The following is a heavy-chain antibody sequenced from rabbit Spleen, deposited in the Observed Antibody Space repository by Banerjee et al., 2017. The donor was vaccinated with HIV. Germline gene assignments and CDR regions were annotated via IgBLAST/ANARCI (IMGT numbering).Heavy chain of an antibody. Sequence: QEQLEESGGDLVKPGASLTLTCTVSGFSFSSNWICWVRQAPGKGLEWIACIDTNDGDTDYATWAKGRFTCSKTSSTTVTLQMTSLTVADTATYFCARDTGSSFSSYGMDLWGPGTLVTVS. J-gene: IGHJ6*01. CDR1: GFSFSSNW. CDR2: IDTNDGDT. CDR3: ARDTGSSFSSYGMDL. D-gene: IGHD8-1*01. V-gene: IGHV1S45*01.